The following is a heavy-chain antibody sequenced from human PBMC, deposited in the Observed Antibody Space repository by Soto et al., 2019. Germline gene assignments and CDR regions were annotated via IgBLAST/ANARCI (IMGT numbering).Heavy chain of an antibody. Sequence: ASVKVSCKASGYTFTSYYMHWVRQAPGQGLEWMGIINPSGGSTNYAQKFQGRVTITADESTSTAYMELSSLRSEDTAVYYCARDQDYYDSSGYPPYNWFDPWGQGTLVTVSS. CDR2: INPSGGST. CDR1: GYTFTSYY. J-gene: IGHJ5*02. CDR3: ARDQDYYDSSGYPPYNWFDP. D-gene: IGHD3-22*01. V-gene: IGHV1-46*01.